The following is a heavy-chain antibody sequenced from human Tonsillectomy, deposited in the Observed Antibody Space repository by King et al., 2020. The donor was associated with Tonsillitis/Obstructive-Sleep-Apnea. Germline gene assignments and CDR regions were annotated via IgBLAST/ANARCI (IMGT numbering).Heavy chain of an antibody. CDR3: AKGSHCSSTSCYPYYYYYYMDV. J-gene: IGHJ6*03. V-gene: IGHV3-9*01. Sequence: QLVQSGGGLVQPGRSLRLSCAASGFTFDDYAMHWVRQAPGKGLEWVSGISWNSGSIGYAASVKGRLTISRDNAKNSLYLQMNSLRAEETALYYCAKGSHCSSTSCYPYYYYYYMDVWVKGTTVTVSS. CDR2: ISWNSGSI. CDR1: GFTFDDYA. D-gene: IGHD2-2*01.